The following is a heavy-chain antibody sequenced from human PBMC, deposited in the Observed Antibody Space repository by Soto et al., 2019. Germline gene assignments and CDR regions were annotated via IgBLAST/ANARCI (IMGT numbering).Heavy chain of an antibody. D-gene: IGHD3-3*01. CDR2: INPNSGGT. CDR1: GYTFTGYY. V-gene: IGHV1-2*04. CDR3: ARDRSFGVVIMIGMDV. Sequence: GGSVKVSCKASGYTFTGYYMHWVRQAPGQGLEWMGWINPNSGGTNYAQKFQGWVTMTRDTSISTAYMELSRLRSDDTAVYYCARDRSFGVVIMIGMDVWGQGTTVTSP. J-gene: IGHJ6*02.